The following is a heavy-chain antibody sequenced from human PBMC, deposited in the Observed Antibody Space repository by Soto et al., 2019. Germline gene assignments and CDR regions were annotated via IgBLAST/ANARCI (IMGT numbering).Heavy chain of an antibody. Sequence: QVQLQQSGPGLVKPSQTLSLTCAISGDSVSSNRAAWGWIRQSPSGGLEWLGRTYYRSRWFTDYAESVKSRISIKPDTYKNQLSLQLNSVTPEDTAVYYCAREDSAAANDAFDMWGHGTMVTVSS. J-gene: IGHJ3*02. V-gene: IGHV6-1*01. D-gene: IGHD3-10*01. CDR2: TYYRSRWFT. CDR1: GDSVSSNRAA. CDR3: AREDSAAANDAFDM.